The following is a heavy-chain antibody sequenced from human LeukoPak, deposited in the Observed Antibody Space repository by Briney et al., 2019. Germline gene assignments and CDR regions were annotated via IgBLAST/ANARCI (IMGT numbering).Heavy chain of an antibody. CDR1: GGSFSGYY. CDR2: INHSGST. D-gene: IGHD6-13*01. CDR3: ARHTKVSEAAAGSGNWFDP. Sequence: SETLSLTCAVYGGSFSGYYWSWIRQPPGKGLEWIGVINHSGSTSYNPSLKSRVTISVDTSKNQFSLKLSSVTAADTAVYYCARHTKVSEAAAGSGNWFDPWGQGTLVTVSS. J-gene: IGHJ5*02. V-gene: IGHV4-34*01.